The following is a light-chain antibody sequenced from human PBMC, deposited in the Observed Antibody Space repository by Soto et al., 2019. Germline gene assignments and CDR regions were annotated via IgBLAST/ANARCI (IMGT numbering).Light chain of an antibody. Sequence: DIQMTQSPSTLSASVGDRVTVTCRASQNINTWLAWYQQMPGKAPKLLIYKTSSLQSGVPSRFSGSGSGAEFTLTVSSLQPDDFATYYCQQYASYPWTFGQGTKVEVK. J-gene: IGKJ1*01. CDR3: QQYASYPWT. CDR1: QNINTW. V-gene: IGKV1-5*03. CDR2: KTS.